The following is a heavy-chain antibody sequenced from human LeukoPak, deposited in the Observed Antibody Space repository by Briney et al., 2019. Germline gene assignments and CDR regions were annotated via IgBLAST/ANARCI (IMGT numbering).Heavy chain of an antibody. CDR1: GYTFTSYG. D-gene: IGHD3-9*01. Sequence: ASVKVSCKASGYTFTSYGISWVRQAPGQGLEWMGWISAYNGNTNYARKLQGRVTMTTDTSTSTAYMELRSLRSDDTAVYYCARNPLYDILTGYYTPWGQGTLVTVSS. J-gene: IGHJ5*02. CDR3: ARNPLYDILTGYYTP. CDR2: ISAYNGNT. V-gene: IGHV1-18*01.